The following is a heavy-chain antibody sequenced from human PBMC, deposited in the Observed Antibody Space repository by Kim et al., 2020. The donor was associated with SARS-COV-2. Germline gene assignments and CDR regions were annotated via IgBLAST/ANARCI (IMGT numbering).Heavy chain of an antibody. D-gene: IGHD2-2*01. CDR1: GFTFSSYG. CDR2: ISYRGART. J-gene: IGHJ4*02. Sequence: GGSLRLSCAASGFTFSSYGMSWVRQAPGKGLEWVSAISYRGARTYYADSVKGRFTISRDNSNNTLCLQMNSLTAEDTAVYYCAKWGTFCSSPTCYSFFDYWGQGTLSPST. CDR3: AKWGTFCSSPTCYSFFDY. V-gene: IGHV3-23*01.